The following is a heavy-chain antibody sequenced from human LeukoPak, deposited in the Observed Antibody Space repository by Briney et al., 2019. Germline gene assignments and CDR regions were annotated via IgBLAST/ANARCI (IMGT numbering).Heavy chain of an antibody. J-gene: IGHJ4*02. V-gene: IGHV1-2*06. D-gene: IGHD1-26*01. CDR3: ARRNPYSGSSPFDY. Sequence: ASVKVSCKASGYTFTGYYMHWVRQAPGQGLEWMGRINPNSGGTNYAQKFQGRVTMTRDTSISTAYMELSRLRSDDTAVYYCARRNPYSGSSPFDYWGQGTLVTVSS. CDR2: INPNSGGT. CDR1: GYTFTGYY.